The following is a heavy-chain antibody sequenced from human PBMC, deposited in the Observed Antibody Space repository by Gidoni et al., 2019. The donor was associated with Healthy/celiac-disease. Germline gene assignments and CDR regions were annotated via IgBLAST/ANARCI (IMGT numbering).Heavy chain of an antibody. J-gene: IGHJ6*02. D-gene: IGHD3-9*01. V-gene: IGHV3-30*18. CDR2: ISYDGSNK. CDR3: AKGRTTIFYGMDV. CDR1: GFTFSSYG. Sequence: QVQLVESGGGVVQPGRSLRLSCAASGFTFSSYGMHWVRQVPGKGLEWVAVISYDGSNKYYADSVKGRFTISRDNSKNTLYLQMNSLRAEDTAVYYCAKGRTTIFYGMDVWGQGTTVTVSS.